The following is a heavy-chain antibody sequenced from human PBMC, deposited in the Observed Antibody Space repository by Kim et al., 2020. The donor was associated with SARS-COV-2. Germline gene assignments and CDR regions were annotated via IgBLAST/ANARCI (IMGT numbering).Heavy chain of an antibody. CDR3: AGGCSSGYYSCYDYYCMDV. CDR1: GGSVSGYY. V-gene: IGHV4-34*01. D-gene: IGHD6-19*01. Sequence: SETLSLTCAVYGGSVSGYYWSWIRQSQGKGLEWIGEINHSGSTYYNSTLNSRVTISIYTTTKQFPLKLNSVTAADTATYYCAGGCSSGYYSCYDYYCMDVWGQGTTVTVSS. CDR2: INHSGST. J-gene: IGHJ6*02.